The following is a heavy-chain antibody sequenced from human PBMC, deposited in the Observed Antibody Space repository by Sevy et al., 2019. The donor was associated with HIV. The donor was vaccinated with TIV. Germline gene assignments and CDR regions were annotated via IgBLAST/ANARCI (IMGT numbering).Heavy chain of an antibody. D-gene: IGHD1-26*01. CDR3: ARGVGLDR. CDR1: GFTFSPYW. CDR2: IRPDGSDK. V-gene: IGHV3-7*01. Sequence: GGSLRLSCEASGFTFSPYWMTWVRQAPGKGLEWVANIRPDGSDKYYVDSVKGRFTISRDNAKNSLNLQMNSLRADDTAMYYGARGVGLDRWGQGALVTVSS. J-gene: IGHJ5*02.